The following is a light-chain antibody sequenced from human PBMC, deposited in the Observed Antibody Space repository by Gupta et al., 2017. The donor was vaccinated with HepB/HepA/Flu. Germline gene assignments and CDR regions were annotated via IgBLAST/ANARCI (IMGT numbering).Light chain of an antibody. J-gene: IGKJ3*01. CDR2: KVS. CDR3: MQCSHWPPI. CDR1: QSLVYSYGDTY. V-gene: IGKV2-30*01. Sequence: DVVLTQSPLSLPVTLGQPASISCRSSQSLVYSYGDTYLNWFQQRPGQSPRRLIYKVSNRDSGVPDRFSGSWSGTDFTLKISRVEAEDVGVYYCMQCSHWPPIFGPGTKVDIK.